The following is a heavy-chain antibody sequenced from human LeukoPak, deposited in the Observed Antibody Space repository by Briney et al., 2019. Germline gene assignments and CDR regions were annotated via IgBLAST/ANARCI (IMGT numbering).Heavy chain of an antibody. CDR2: INPSGGST. J-gene: IGHJ5*02. CDR3: AREMYYHGSGRHTEFDP. D-gene: IGHD3-10*01. CDR1: GYTFTSYY. Sequence: ASVKVSCKASGYTFTSYYMHWVRQAPGQGLEWMGIINPSGGSTSYAQKFQGRVTMTRDTSTSTVYMELSSLRSEDTAVYYCAREMYYHGSGRHTEFDPWGQGTLVTVSS. V-gene: IGHV1-46*01.